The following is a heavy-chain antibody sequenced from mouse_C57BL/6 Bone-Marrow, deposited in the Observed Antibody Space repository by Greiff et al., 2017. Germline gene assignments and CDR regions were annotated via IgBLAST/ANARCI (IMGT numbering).Heavy chain of an antibody. J-gene: IGHJ4*01. CDR3: AREGYGNYVPYAMDY. Sequence: LQQSGAELVRPGASVKMSCKASGYTFTSYNMHWVKQTPRQGLEWIGAIYPGNGDTSYNQKFKGKATLTVDKSSSTAYMQLSSLTSEDTAVYLCAREGYGNYVPYAMDYWGQGTSVTVSS. CDR1: GYTFTSYN. V-gene: IGHV1-12*01. CDR2: IYPGNGDT. D-gene: IGHD2-10*02.